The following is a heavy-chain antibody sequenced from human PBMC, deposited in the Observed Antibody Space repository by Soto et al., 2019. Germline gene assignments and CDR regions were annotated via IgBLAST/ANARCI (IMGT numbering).Heavy chain of an antibody. J-gene: IGHJ6*02. CDR1: GDSVSSNSAA. D-gene: IGHD2-2*02. CDR2: TYYRSKWYN. V-gene: IGHV6-1*01. CDR3: ARENSYRGTDV. Sequence: SQTLSLTCAISGDSVSSNSAAWNGVRRSPSRGLEWLGRTYYRSKWYNDYAVSVKSRITITPDPSKNQFSLQLNSVTPEDTAVYYCARENSYRGTDVWGQGTTVTVSS.